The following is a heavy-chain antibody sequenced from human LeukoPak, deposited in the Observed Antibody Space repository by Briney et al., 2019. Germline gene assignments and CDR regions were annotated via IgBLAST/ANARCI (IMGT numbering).Heavy chain of an antibody. V-gene: IGHV1-46*01. CDR3: ARDRRGMDFDY. CDR2: INPSGGST. CDR1: GYTFTSYY. J-gene: IGHJ4*02. Sequence: ASVRVSCKASGYTFTSYYMHWVRQAPGQGLEWMGIINPSGGSTSYAQKFQGRVTMTRDTSTSTVYMELSSLRSEDTAVYYCARDRRGMDFDYWGQGTLVTVSS. D-gene: IGHD3-16*01.